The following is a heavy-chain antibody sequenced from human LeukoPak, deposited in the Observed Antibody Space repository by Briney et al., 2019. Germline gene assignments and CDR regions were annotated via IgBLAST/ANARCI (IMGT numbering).Heavy chain of an antibody. D-gene: IGHD3-22*01. J-gene: IGHJ6*03. CDR3: AKGSKLVVITRDHYMAV. Sequence: GGSLRLSCAASGFTFSTYGMHWVRQAPGKGLEWVAFIRYDGSNKYYADSVKGRFSISRDNSKNTLYLQMNRLRAGDTAVYYCAKGSKLVVITRDHYMAVWGKGTTVTISS. CDR1: GFTFSTYG. CDR2: IRYDGSNK. V-gene: IGHV3-30*02.